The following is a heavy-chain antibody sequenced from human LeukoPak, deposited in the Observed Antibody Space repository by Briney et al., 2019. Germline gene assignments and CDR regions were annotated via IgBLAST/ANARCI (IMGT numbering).Heavy chain of an antibody. CDR2: ISSSGGTI. CDR3: ARGPHYGDYVGSGWFDP. J-gene: IGHJ5*02. Sequence: GGSLRLSCAASGFTFSDYYMSWIRQAPGKGLEWVSYISSSGGTIYYADSVKGRFTISRDNAKNSLYLQMNSLRAEDTAVYYCARGPHYGDYVGSGWFDPWGQGTLVTVSS. CDR1: GFTFSDYY. D-gene: IGHD4-17*01. V-gene: IGHV3-11*01.